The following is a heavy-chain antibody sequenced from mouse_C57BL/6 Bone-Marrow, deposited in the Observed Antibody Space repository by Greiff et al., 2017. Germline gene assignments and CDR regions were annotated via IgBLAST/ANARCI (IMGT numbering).Heavy chain of an antibody. CDR2: ISSGSSTI. CDR3: ARIGSSPYWYFDV. V-gene: IGHV5-17*01. Sequence: EVKLVESGGGLVKPGGSLKLSCAASGFTFSDYGMHWVRQAPKKGLEWVAYISSGSSTIYYADTVKGRFTISRDTAKNTLFLQMTSLRSEDTAMYYCARIGSSPYWYFDVWGTGTTVTVSS. J-gene: IGHJ1*03. CDR1: GFTFSDYG. D-gene: IGHD1-1*01.